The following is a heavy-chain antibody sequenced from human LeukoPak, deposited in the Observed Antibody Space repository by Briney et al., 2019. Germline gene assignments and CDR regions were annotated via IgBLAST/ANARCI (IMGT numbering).Heavy chain of an antibody. J-gene: IGHJ4*02. CDR1: GFTFSSYS. D-gene: IGHD6-6*01. CDR2: ISSSSSYI. V-gene: IGHV3-21*01. CDR3: ARDFEYSSSSADY. Sequence: GGSLRLSCAASGFTFSSYSMNWVRQAPGKGLEWVSSISSSSSYICYADSVKGRFTISRDNAKNSLYLQMNSLRAEDTAVYYCARDFEYSSSSADYWGQGTLVTVSS.